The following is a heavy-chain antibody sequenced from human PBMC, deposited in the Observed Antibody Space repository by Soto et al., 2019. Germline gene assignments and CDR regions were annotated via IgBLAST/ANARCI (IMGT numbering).Heavy chain of an antibody. CDR2: IGTAGDP. Sequence: EVQLVESGGGLVQPGGSLRLSCAASGFTFSSYDMHWVRQATGKGLEWVSAIGTAGDPYYPGSVKGRFTISRENAKNSLYLQMNSLRAGDTAVYYCARAIWFGESAYWFDPWGQGTLVTVSS. D-gene: IGHD3-10*01. V-gene: IGHV3-13*05. CDR3: ARAIWFGESAYWFDP. CDR1: GFTFSSYD. J-gene: IGHJ5*02.